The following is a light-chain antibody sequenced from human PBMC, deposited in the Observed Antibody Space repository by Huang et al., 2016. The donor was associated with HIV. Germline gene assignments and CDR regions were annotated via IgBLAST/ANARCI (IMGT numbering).Light chain of an antibody. CDR3: QQYNSYPWT. CDR2: TAS. V-gene: IGKV1-5*03. CDR1: QSISTW. Sequence: DIQMTQSPSTLSASVGDRVTITCRASQSISTWLAWYQQKAGKAPKLLIYTASSLESGVPSRCSGSGSGTEFTLTISSLQPDDFATYYCQQYNSYPWTFGQGTKVEIK. J-gene: IGKJ1*01.